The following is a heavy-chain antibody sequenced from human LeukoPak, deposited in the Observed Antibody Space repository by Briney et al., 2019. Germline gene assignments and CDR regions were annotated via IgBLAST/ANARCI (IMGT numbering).Heavy chain of an antibody. Sequence: SETLSLTCAVYGGSFSGYYWSWIRQPPGKGLEWIGEINHSGSTNYNPSLKSRVTISVDTSENQFSLKLSSVTAADTAVYYCASRRYYYDSSGYYGWGQGTLVTVSS. CDR2: INHSGST. CDR3: ASRRYYYDSSGYYG. CDR1: GGSFSGYY. V-gene: IGHV4-34*01. D-gene: IGHD3-22*01. J-gene: IGHJ4*02.